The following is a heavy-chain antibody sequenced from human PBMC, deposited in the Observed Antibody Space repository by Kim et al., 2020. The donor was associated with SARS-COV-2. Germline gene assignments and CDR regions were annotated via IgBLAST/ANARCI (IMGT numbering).Heavy chain of an antibody. D-gene: IGHD2-15*01. CDR2: IYHSGST. J-gene: IGHJ5*02. Sequence: SETLSLTCTVSGYSISSGYYWGWIRQPPGKGLEWIGSIYHSGSTYYNPSLKSRVTISVDTSKNQFSLKLSSVTAADTAVYYCARDSFPVRGYCSGGSCYPWDPWGQGTLVTVSS. CDR1: GYSISSGYY. V-gene: IGHV4-38-2*02. CDR3: ARDSFPVRGYCSGGSCYPWDP.